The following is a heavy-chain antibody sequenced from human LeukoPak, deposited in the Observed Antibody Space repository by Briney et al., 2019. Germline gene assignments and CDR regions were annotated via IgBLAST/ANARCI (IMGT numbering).Heavy chain of an antibody. V-gene: IGHV1-46*01. D-gene: IGHD2-21*01. CDR1: GYTFTSYY. CDR3: ARGGTPASYSCLNFDY. CDR2: INPSGGST. Sequence: ASVKVSCKASGYTFTSYYMHWVRQAPGQGLEWRGIINPSGGSTSYAQKFQGRVTRTRDTSTSTVYMELSSLRSEDTAVYYCARGGTPASYSCLNFDYWGQGTLVTVSS. J-gene: IGHJ4*02.